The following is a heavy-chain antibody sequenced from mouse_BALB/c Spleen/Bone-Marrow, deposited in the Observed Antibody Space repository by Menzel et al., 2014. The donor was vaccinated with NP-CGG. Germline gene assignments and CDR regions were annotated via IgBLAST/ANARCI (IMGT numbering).Heavy chain of an antibody. CDR1: GFTFSDYY. V-gene: IGHV5-12*02. CDR2: ISSGGGST. CDR3: ARHLYGNYGAMDY. Sequence: EVQLQQSGGGLVQPGGSLKLSCATSGFTFSDYYMYWVRQTPEKRLEWVAYISSGGGSTYYPDTVKGRFTISRDNAKNTLYLQMSRLKSEDTAMYYCARHLYGNYGAMDYWGQGTSVTVSS. D-gene: IGHD2-1*01. J-gene: IGHJ4*01.